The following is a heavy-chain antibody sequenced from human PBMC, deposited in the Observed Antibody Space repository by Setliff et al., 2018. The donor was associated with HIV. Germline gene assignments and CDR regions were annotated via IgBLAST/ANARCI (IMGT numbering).Heavy chain of an antibody. V-gene: IGHV4-59*02. D-gene: IGHD3-3*01. CDR3: APGEGVASTYYHD. CDR2: IHHTGSA. J-gene: IGHJ4*01. Sequence: SETLSLTCTVSDDSVSTFYWNWIRQPPGKGLEWIGFIHHTGSAVSNPSLRSRVTILMDLSRNQLSLHLASVTTADTAVYFCAPGEGVASTYYHDWGQGTQVTSPQ. CDR1: DDSVSTFY.